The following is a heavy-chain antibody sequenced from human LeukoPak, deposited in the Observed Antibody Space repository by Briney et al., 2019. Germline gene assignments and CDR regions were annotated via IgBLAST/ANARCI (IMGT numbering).Heavy chain of an antibody. D-gene: IGHD3-10*01. V-gene: IGHV4-59*01. CDR2: IYDSGST. J-gene: IGHJ5*02. CDR1: GGSISSFY. CDR3: ARERSMVRGVSWFDP. Sequence: SETLSLTCTVSGGSISSFYCSWIRQPPGKGLEWIGYIYDSGSTNYNPSLKSRVTILVDTSKNQFSLKLSSVTAADTAVYYCARERSMVRGVSWFDPWGQGTLVTVSS.